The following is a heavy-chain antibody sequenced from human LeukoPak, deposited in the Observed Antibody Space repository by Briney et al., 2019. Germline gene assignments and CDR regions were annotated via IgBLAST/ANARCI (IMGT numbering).Heavy chain of an antibody. CDR3: ARLLTDFDC. Sequence: ASVKVSCKASGYTFTDYFIHWVRQAPGQGLEWMGRINPKSGSTNYAQNFQGRVTMTTDTSITSAYMELSRLTSDDTAVYFCARLLTDFDCWDQGSLVTVSS. CDR2: INPKSGST. J-gene: IGHJ4*02. D-gene: IGHD4/OR15-4a*01. V-gene: IGHV1-2*06. CDR1: GYTFTDYF.